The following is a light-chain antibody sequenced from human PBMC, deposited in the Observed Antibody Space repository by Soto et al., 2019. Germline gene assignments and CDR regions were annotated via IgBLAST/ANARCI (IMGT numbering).Light chain of an antibody. CDR1: QSVSASH. J-gene: IGKJ5*01. CDR3: PQYDSRPGLISIT. CDR2: GAS. V-gene: IGKV3-20*01. Sequence: EIVLTLSPGTLSLSPGERANLSCRASQSVSASHVVRYQQEPGQAPRRLIAGASYRATGIPDRFSGSGSGTDLTLTICSLELEDFAVYYCPQYDSRPGLISITFGEGTRLEIK.